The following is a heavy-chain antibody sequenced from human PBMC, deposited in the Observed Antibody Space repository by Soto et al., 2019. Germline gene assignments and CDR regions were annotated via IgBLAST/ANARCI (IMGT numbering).Heavy chain of an antibody. D-gene: IGHD1-1*01. Sequence: PGLSXRLSCSSSVFTFSIYCMTWFRHAPGKGLEWVANIKQDGSEKYYVDSVRGRFTMSRDNAKNSLYLQMNSLRHEDTAVSYCARVVAVTNMEFDYWGQGTLVTVSS. CDR1: VFTFSIYC. J-gene: IGHJ4*02. CDR3: ARVVAVTNMEFDY. CDR2: IKQDGSEK. V-gene: IGHV3-7*01.